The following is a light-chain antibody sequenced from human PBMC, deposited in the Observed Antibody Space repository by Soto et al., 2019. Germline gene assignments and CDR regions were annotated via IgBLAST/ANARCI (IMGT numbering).Light chain of an antibody. CDR3: GSWDSSLSAYV. V-gene: IGLV1-51*01. J-gene: IGLJ1*01. CDR1: AGGNS. CDR2: DDN. Sequence: QSVLTQPASVSGSPGQSITTAGGNSVSWYQQLPGTAPKLLIYDDNKRPSGIPDRFSGSKSGTSATLGITGFQTGDEADYYCGSWDSSLSAYVFGTGTKVTV.